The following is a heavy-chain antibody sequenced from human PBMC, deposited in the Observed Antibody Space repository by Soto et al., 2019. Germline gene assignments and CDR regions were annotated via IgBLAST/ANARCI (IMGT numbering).Heavy chain of an antibody. D-gene: IGHD6-19*01. Sequence: SETLSLTCTVSGDSITSGVHHGSWIRHLPGKGLEWIGYIFYSGPTYYNPSLKSRVAISVDTSKNQFSLKLNSVTAADTAVYYCTRHLGRAVAGFDYWGQGTLVTVS. J-gene: IGHJ4*02. CDR2: IFYSGPT. CDR1: GDSITSGVHH. V-gene: IGHV4-31*03. CDR3: TRHLGRAVAGFDY.